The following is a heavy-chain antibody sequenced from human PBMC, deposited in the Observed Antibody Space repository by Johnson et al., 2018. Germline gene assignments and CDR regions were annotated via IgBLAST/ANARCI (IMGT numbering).Heavy chain of an antibody. CDR3: AKVRGGYYTDAFDI. J-gene: IGHJ3*02. D-gene: IGHD3-10*01. CDR1: GFTFSNYV. V-gene: IGHV3-23*04. Sequence: VQLVQSGGGLVQPGGSLRLSCAASGFTFSNYVMTWVRQGPGKGLEWVSDISASGGSTYYADSVKGRITISRDNSKNTLYLQKTSLRAEETAVYYCAKVRGGYYTDAFDIWGQGTTVTVSS. CDR2: ISASGGST.